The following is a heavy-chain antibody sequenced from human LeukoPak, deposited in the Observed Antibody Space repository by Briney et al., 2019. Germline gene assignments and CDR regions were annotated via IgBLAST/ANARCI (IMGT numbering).Heavy chain of an antibody. J-gene: IGHJ4*02. D-gene: IGHD4-17*01. V-gene: IGHV4-59*01. CDR2: IYYSGST. Sequence: SETLSLTCTVSGGSISSYYWSWIRQPPGKGLEWIGYIYYSGSTNYNPSLKSRVTISVDTSKNQFSLKLSSVTAADTAVYYCARVHGDYLFDYWGQGTLVTVSS. CDR3: ARVHGDYLFDY. CDR1: GGSISSYY.